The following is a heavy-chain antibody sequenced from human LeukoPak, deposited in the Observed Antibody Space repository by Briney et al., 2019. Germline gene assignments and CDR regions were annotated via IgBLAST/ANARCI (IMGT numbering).Heavy chain of an antibody. CDR3: ARSRGWLQSHPLGY. Sequence: PSETLSLTCAVYGGSFSGYYWSWIRQPPGKGLECIGEIHHSGSTNYNPSLKTRVTLSVDTPKNQFSLKLSSVTAADTAVYYCARSRGWLQSHPLGYWGQGTLVTVSS. CDR2: IHHSGST. J-gene: IGHJ4*02. D-gene: IGHD5-24*01. V-gene: IGHV4-34*01. CDR1: GGSFSGYY.